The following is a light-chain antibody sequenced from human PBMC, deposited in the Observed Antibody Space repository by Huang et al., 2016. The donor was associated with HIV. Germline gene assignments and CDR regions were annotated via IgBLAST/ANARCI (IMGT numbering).Light chain of an antibody. Sequence: DIVMTQSPLSLPATPGAPAFISCNSSQSLLRSSGHNYLDWYLQKPGQSPQLLIYLGSNRASGVPDRFSGIGAGTDFTLRISIVEAEDVGVYYCMQGLQTPYTFGQGTNLEIK. CDR2: LGS. V-gene: IGKV2-28*01. J-gene: IGKJ2*01. CDR3: MQGLQTPYT. CDR1: QSLLRSSGHNY.